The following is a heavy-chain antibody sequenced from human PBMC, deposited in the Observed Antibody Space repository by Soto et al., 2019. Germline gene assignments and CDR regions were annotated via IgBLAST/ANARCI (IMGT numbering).Heavy chain of an antibody. CDR2: IYSSGST. CDR3: ARGQRFSDWFDP. D-gene: IGHD3-3*01. CDR1: GGAINSYD. V-gene: IGHV4-4*07. J-gene: IGHJ5*02. Sequence: QTLFLTSTVSGGAINSYDWTWILQPAGKGLEWIGLIYSSGSTKYNPSLQCRVTMSLDTSKNQFSLRVTSVTAADTAVYYCARGQRFSDWFDPWGQGTLVTVSS.